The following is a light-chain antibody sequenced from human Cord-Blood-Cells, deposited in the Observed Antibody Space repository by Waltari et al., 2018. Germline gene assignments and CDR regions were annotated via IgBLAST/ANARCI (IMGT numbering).Light chain of an antibody. CDR2: DAS. CDR3: QQRSNWPPIT. CDR1: QSVSSY. Sequence: EVVLTQSPANLPLSPGERDNLSCRASQSVSSYLAWYQQNPGQAPRLLIYDASNRATGIPARFSGSGSGTDFTLTISSLEPEDFAVYYCQQRSNWPPITFGQGTRLEIK. V-gene: IGKV3-11*01. J-gene: IGKJ5*01.